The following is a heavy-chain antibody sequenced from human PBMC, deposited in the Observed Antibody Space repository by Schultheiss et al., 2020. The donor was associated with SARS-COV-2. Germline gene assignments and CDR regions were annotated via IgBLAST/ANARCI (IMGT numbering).Heavy chain of an antibody. D-gene: IGHD2-21*02. Sequence: GESLKISCAASGFTFSSYWMSWVRQAPGKGLEWVAVISYDGSNKYYADSVKGRFTISRDNSKNTLYLQMNSLRAEDTAVYYCARGQTRGDKLGYWGQGTLVTVSS. CDR2: ISYDGSNK. CDR3: ARGQTRGDKLGY. V-gene: IGHV3-30*03. J-gene: IGHJ4*02. CDR1: GFTFSSYW.